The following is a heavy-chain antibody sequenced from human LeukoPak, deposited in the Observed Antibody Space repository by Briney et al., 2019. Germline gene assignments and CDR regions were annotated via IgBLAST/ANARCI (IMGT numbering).Heavy chain of an antibody. CDR2: ISGSGGST. J-gene: IGHJ4*02. V-gene: IGHV3-23*01. Sequence: GGSLRLSCAASGFTVSSNYMSWVRQAPGKGLEWVSAISGSGGSTYYADSVKGRFTISRDNSKNTLYLQMNSLRAEDTAVYYCAKYVVVMVDWGQGTLVTVSS. CDR3: AKYVVVMVD. D-gene: IGHD3-22*01. CDR1: GFTVSSNY.